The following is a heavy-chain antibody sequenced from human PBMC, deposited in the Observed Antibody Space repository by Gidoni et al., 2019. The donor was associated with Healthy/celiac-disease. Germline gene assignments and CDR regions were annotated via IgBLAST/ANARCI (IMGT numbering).Heavy chain of an antibody. CDR3: AKMVTVVTPDYYYYMDV. J-gene: IGHJ6*03. V-gene: IGHV3-23*01. Sequence: VQLLESGGGLVQHGGSLRLSCAAAGLTFSSDAMSCVRQAPGKGLEWFSAISGSGCSTHYADSVKGRFTISRDNSKNTLYLQMTSLRAEDTAVYYCAKMVTVVTPDYYYYMDVWGKGTTVTVSS. D-gene: IGHD2-21*02. CDR1: GLTFSSDA. CDR2: ISGSGCST.